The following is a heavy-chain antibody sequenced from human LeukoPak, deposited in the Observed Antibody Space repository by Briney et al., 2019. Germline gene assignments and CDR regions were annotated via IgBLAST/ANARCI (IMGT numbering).Heavy chain of an antibody. Sequence: GGPLRFSCAAPGFTFSSYSMNWFGQAPGKGLGWVSSISSSSSYIYYADSVKGRFTISRDNAKNSMYLQMNSLRAKDTAVYYCARAGDDIVVVPDDYGMDVGGQGTTVTVSS. CDR3: ARAGDDIVVVPDDYGMDV. J-gene: IGHJ6*02. CDR1: GFTFSSYS. D-gene: IGHD2-2*01. CDR2: ISSSSSYI. V-gene: IGHV3-21*01.